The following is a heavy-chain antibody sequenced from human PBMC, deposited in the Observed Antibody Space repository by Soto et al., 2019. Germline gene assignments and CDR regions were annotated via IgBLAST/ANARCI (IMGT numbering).Heavy chain of an antibody. J-gene: IGHJ4*02. CDR1: DYSMSNSGFS. Sequence: PSETLSLTCSVSDYSMSNSGFSWSWVRQPPGQGLEWIGYIYQSGFTSYNPSLKSRVTISIDTSKRQFSLSPNSVTAADTAVYYCARGEISDFDYWGQGILVTVPS. V-gene: IGHV4-30-2*01. CDR3: ARGEISDFDY. D-gene: IGHD3-16*01. CDR2: IYQSGFT.